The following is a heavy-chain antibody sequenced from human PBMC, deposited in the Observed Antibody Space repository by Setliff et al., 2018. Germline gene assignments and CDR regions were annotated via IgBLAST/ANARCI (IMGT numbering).Heavy chain of an antibody. Sequence: SVKVSCKTSGDTFNNYAITWVRQAPGQGPEWMGGIIPMFGPPTYAQQFHDRLRITADESTSTAYMELSSLRSDDTAIYFCARHSGRYYVPGTFDSWGQGTLVTVSS. J-gene: IGHJ4*02. CDR3: ARHSGRYYVPGTFDS. CDR2: IIPMFGPP. CDR1: GDTFNNYA. D-gene: IGHD1-26*01. V-gene: IGHV1-69*13.